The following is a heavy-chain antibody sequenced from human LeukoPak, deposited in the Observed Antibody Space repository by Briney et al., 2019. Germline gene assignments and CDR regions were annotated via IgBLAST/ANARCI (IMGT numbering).Heavy chain of an antibody. CDR2: IYTSGST. CDR1: SDSISSYF. Sequence: SETLSLTCTVSSDSISSYFWSWMPQPAGKGLEWIGRIYTSGSTNHNPSLKSRVTISIDMSRNQFSLKLSSLTAEDPAVYYCASRPYTYGYFDNWGPGTLVTVSS. D-gene: IGHD2-2*02. CDR3: ASRPYTYGYFDN. V-gene: IGHV4-4*07. J-gene: IGHJ4*01.